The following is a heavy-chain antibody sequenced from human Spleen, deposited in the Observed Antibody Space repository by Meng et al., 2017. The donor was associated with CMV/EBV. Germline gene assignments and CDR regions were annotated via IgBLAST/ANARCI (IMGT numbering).Heavy chain of an antibody. Sequence: SETLSLTCTVSGGSIRSSRRYWGWIRQPPGKGLVSIGGIHYSGNTYYNPSLKSRVTISVDTSTNQFPLKLGSVTAAATAGYYCAQVSGPAVCADYWGQGTQVTVSS. J-gene: IGHJ4*02. CDR1: GGSIRSSRRY. D-gene: IGHD3-10*01. V-gene: IGHV4-39*06. CDR2: IHYSGNT. CDR3: AQVSGPAVCADY.